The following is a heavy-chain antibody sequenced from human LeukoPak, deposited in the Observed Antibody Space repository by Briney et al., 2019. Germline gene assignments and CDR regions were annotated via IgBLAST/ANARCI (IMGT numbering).Heavy chain of an antibody. J-gene: IGHJ4*02. CDR1: GFTFSTYW. CDR2: INPDGSRT. D-gene: IGHD6-13*01. Sequence: PGGSLRLSCAASGFTFSTYWVHWVRQAPGKGLVWVSRINPDGSRTNYADSVKGRFTISRDNAENTLYMRMNSLRPEDTAVYYCARGYYSSSRFDSWGQGTLVTVSS. V-gene: IGHV3-74*01. CDR3: ARGYYSSSRFDS.